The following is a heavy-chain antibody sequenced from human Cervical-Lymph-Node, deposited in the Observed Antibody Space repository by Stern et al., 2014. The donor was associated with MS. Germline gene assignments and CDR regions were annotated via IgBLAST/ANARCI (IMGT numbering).Heavy chain of an antibody. CDR3: ARGPPYYDFWSSYGRDA. J-gene: IGHJ5*02. CDR1: GYTFTGYY. D-gene: IGHD3-3*01. V-gene: IGHV1-2*02. CDR2: INPNSGGT. Sequence: MQLVESGAEVKKPGASVKVSCKASGYTFTGYYIHWVRQAPGQGLEWMGWINPNSGGTNYAQKFQGRVTMTRDTSISTAYMEVSRLRSDDTAVYYCARGPPYYDFWSSYGRDAWGQGSLVTVSS.